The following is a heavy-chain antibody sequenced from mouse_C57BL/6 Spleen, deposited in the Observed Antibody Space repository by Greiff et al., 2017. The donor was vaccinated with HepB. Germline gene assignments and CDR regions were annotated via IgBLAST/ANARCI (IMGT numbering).Heavy chain of an antibody. CDR2: ISSGGDYI. J-gene: IGHJ3*01. CDR1: GFTFSSYA. CDR3: TREGYDYAWFAY. V-gene: IGHV5-9-1*02. Sequence: EVQRVESGEGLVKPGGSLKLSCAASGFTFSSYAMSWVRQTPEKRLEWVAYISSGGDYIYYADTVKGRFTISRDNARNTLYLQMSSLKSEDTAMYYCTREGYDYAWFAYWGQGTLVTVSA. D-gene: IGHD2-4*01.